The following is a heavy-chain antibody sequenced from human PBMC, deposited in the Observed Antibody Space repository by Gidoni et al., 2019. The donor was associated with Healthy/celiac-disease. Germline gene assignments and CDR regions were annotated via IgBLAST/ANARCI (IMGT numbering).Heavy chain of an antibody. Sequence: MNWVRQAPGKGLEWVGRIKSKTDGGTTDYAAPVKGRFTISRDDSKNTLYLQMNSLKTEDTAVYYCTTDPITTDSDSSGQENTRFDPWGQGTLVTVSS. V-gene: IGHV3-15*07. J-gene: IGHJ5*02. D-gene: IGHD6-19*01. CDR2: IKSKTDGGTT. CDR3: TTDPITTDSDSSGQENTRFDP.